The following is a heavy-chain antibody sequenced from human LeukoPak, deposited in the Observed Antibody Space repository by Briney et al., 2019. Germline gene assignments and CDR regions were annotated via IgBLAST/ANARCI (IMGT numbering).Heavy chain of an antibody. CDR3: ASIMVRGVIAGNFDY. J-gene: IGHJ4*02. D-gene: IGHD3-10*01. Sequence: SETLSLTCAVYGGSFSGYYWSWIRQPPGKGLEWIGEINHSGSTNYNPSLKSRVTISVDTSKNQFSLKLSSVTAADTAVYYCASIMVRGVIAGNFDYWGQGTLVTVSS. V-gene: IGHV4-34*01. CDR2: INHSGST. CDR1: GGSFSGYY.